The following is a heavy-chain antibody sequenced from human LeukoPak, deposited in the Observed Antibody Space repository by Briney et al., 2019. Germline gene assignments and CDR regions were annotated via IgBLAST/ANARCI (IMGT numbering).Heavy chain of an antibody. CDR1: GFTFSSYA. CDR2: ISYDGSNK. V-gene: IGHV3-30-3*01. Sequence: GGSLRLSCAASGFTFSSYAMHWVRQAPGKGLEWVAVISYDGSNKYYADSVKGRFTISRDNSKNTLYLQMNSLRAEDTAVYYCARDHAIVVVPATPSGAFDIWGQGTMVTVSS. CDR3: ARDHAIVVVPATPSGAFDI. D-gene: IGHD2-2*01. J-gene: IGHJ3*02.